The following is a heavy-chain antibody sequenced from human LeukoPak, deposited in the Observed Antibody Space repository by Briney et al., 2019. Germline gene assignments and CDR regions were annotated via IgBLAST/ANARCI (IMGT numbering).Heavy chain of an antibody. D-gene: IGHD1-26*01. V-gene: IGHV3-74*01. CDR3: VRDLGGRSGH. CDR1: GFTFSSNW. J-gene: IGHJ4*02. CDR2: INEDGSTT. Sequence: GGPLRLSCAASGFTFSSNWMHWVRQAPGKGLVWVSRINEDGSTTNYADSVKGRSTIFRDNAKNTLYLQMNSLRAEDTAVYYCVRDLGGRSGHWGQGTLVTVSS.